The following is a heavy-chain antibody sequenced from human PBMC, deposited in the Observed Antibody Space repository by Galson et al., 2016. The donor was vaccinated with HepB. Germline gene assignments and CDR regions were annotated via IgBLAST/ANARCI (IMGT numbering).Heavy chain of an antibody. V-gene: IGHV3-23*01. Sequence: SLRLSCAASGLTFRGYAFSWVRQAPGKGLEWVSVIASGDITYYAHSVKCRYTISRDKSKNTLFLNMISLRAEDTASYYCASHLGRSSLDPFDIWGRRTMVTVSP. CDR3: ASHLGRSSLDPFDI. J-gene: IGHJ3*02. CDR1: GLTFRGYA. CDR2: IASGDIT.